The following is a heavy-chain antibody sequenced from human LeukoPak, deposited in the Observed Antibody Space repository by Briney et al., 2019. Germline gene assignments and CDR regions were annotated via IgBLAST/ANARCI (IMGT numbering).Heavy chain of an antibody. J-gene: IGHJ3*01. CDR1: GFAVSNKF. V-gene: IGHV3-53*01. D-gene: IGHD3-16*01. Sequence: PGGSLRLSCAASGFAVSNKFMNWVRQAPGKGLEWVSVIRVGDVTHYADSVKGRFTTSRDTSKNTVYLQMESLRVEDTAVYYCAREDNGGATDDGFDVWGHGTVVIVSS. CDR3: AREDNGGATDDGFDV. CDR2: IRVGDVT.